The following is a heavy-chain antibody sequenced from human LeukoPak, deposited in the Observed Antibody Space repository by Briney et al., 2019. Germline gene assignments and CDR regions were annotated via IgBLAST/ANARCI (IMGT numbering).Heavy chain of an antibody. V-gene: IGHV3-48*03. CDR2: ISSSGSTI. Sequence: GGSLRLSCAASGFTFSSYEMNWVRQAPGKGLEWVSYISSSGSTIYYADSVKGRLTISRDNAKNSLYLQMNSLRAEDTAVYYCARATGRYCSGGSCYYYYYMDVWGKGTTVTISS. CDR3: ARATGRYCSGGSCYYYYYMDV. J-gene: IGHJ6*03. D-gene: IGHD2-15*01. CDR1: GFTFSSYE.